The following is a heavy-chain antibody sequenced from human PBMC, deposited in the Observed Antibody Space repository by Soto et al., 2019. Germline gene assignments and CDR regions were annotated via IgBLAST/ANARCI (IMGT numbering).Heavy chain of an antibody. CDR1: GYTFRNYI. D-gene: IGHD2-21*02. CDR2: IGPYNGNT. J-gene: IGHJ6*02. V-gene: IGHV1-18*01. CDR3: ARYCDGHACYSRHYYAMDV. Sequence: QVQLVQSAGEVKKPGASAIVSCQASGYTFRNYIIAWLRQAPGQGLEWMGWIGPYNGNTNYARQFRGRVTLTTDTSTSAAYLELRNLGAAAAATYDCARYCDGHACYSRHYYAMDVWGQGTTVSVSS.